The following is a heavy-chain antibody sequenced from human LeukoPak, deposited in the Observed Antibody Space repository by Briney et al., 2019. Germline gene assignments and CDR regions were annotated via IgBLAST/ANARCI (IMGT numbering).Heavy chain of an antibody. D-gene: IGHD3-22*01. Sequence: SETLSLTCAVYGGSFSNYYWSWIRQPPGKALEWIGNIFYSGSTYYSPSLKSRVTISLDTSRNQFSLKLNSVTAADTAVYYCAKSNGYGLIDIWGQGTMVTVSS. J-gene: IGHJ3*02. CDR1: GGSFSNYY. V-gene: IGHV4-34*12. CDR2: IFYSGST. CDR3: AKSNGYGLIDI.